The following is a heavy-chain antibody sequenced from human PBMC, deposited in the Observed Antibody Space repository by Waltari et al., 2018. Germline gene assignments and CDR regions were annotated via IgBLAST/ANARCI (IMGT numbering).Heavy chain of an antibody. V-gene: IGHV4-39*01. CDR2: VSYSGTT. Sequence: QLPLQESGPSLVRPSETLSLTCRFSGVSLTSYRHYWAWTRQSPGQGLEWIGTVSYSGTTYISPSLKSRVSVSRDTSKNQVSLILGSVTAADMAVYYCATYIGASVGTAAFDVWGQGTMVTVSS. D-gene: IGHD5-12*01. CDR1: GVSLTSYRHY. J-gene: IGHJ3*01. CDR3: ATYIGASVGTAAFDV.